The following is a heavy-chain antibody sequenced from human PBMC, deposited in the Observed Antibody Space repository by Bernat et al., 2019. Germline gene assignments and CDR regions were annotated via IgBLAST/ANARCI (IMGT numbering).Heavy chain of an antibody. CDR3: ARQPDTANFDY. CDR1: GGSFSGYY. D-gene: IGHD5-18*01. Sequence: QVQLQQWGAGLLKPSETLSLTCAVYGGSFSGYYWSWIRQPPGKGLEWIGEINHSGSTNYNPSLKSRVTISVDTSKNQFSLKLSSVNAADTAVYYCARQPDTANFDYWGQGTLVTVSS. V-gene: IGHV4-34*01. J-gene: IGHJ4*02. CDR2: INHSGST.